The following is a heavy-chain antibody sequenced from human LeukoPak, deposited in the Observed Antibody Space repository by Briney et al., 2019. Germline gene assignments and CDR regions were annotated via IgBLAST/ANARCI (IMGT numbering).Heavy chain of an antibody. CDR2: INHSGST. CDR1: GGSFSGYY. J-gene: IGHJ4*02. V-gene: IGHV4-34*01. CDR3: ARECDYYDSSGYPTIDY. D-gene: IGHD3-22*01. Sequence: SETLSLTCAVYGGSFSGYYWSWIRQPPGKGLEWIGEINHSGSTNYNPSLKSRVTISVDTSKNQFSLKLSSVTAADTAVYYCARECDYYDSSGYPTIDYWGQGALVTVSS.